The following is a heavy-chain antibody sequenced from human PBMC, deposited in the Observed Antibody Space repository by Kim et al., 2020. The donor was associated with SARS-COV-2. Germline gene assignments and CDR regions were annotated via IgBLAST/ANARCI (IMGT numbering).Heavy chain of an antibody. CDR3: ARTHPYSSSWYTVSRTEYFQH. J-gene: IGHJ1*01. D-gene: IGHD6-13*01. Sequence: SETLSLTCAVYGGSFSGYYWSWIRQPPGKGLEWIGEINHSGSTNYNPSLKSRVTISVDTSKNQFSLKLSSVTAADTAVYYCARTHPYSSSWYTVSRTEYFQHWGQGTLVTVSS. CDR2: INHSGST. V-gene: IGHV4-34*01. CDR1: GGSFSGYY.